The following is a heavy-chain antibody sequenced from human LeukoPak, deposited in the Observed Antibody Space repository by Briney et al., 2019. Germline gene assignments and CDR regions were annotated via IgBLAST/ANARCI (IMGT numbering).Heavy chain of an antibody. CDR3: AKRNGF. Sequence: GGSLRLSCAASGFTFSGYDMHWVRQAPGKGLEGVAIISYDGNNKYYADSVKGRFTISRDNSKNTLYLQMNSLRVEDTAVYYCAKRNGFWGQGTLVTVSS. CDR2: ISYDGNNK. D-gene: IGHD1-1*01. CDR1: GFTFSGYD. V-gene: IGHV3-30*18. J-gene: IGHJ4*02.